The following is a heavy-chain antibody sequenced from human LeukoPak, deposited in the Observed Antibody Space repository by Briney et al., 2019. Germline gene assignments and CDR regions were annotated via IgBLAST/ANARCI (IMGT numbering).Heavy chain of an antibody. D-gene: IGHD6-6*01. CDR2: IIPIFGTA. CDR3: AGYYSSSPGPFDP. Sequence: SVKVSCKASGYTFTSYGISWVRQAPGQGLEWMGGIIPIFGTANYAQKFQGRVTITADESTSTAYMELSSLRSEDTAVYYCAGYYSSSPGPFDPWGQGTLVTVSS. CDR1: GYTFTSYG. J-gene: IGHJ5*02. V-gene: IGHV1-69*13.